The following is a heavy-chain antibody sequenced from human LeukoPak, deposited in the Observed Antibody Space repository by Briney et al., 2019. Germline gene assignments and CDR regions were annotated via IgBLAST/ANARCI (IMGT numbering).Heavy chain of an antibody. CDR1: GFTFSAYA. CDR3: AKGRDIYGASTDQ. V-gene: IGHV3-23*01. Sequence: GGSLRLSCAASGFTFSAYAMSWVRQAPGKGLEWVSTICGSGSNTYYADSVKGRFTISRDNSKNWLYLQMSSLRAEDTVLYYCAKGRDIYGASTDQWGQGTLVTVSS. D-gene: IGHD4/OR15-4a*01. J-gene: IGHJ4*02. CDR2: ICGSGSNT.